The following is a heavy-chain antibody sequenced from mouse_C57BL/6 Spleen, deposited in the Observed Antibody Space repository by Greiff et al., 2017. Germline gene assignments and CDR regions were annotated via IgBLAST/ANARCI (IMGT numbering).Heavy chain of an antibody. CDR1: GYAFSSYW. J-gene: IGHJ1*03. D-gene: IGHD1-1*01. CDR2: IYPGDGDT. V-gene: IGHV1-80*01. CDR3: ARHYYGSWWYFDV. Sequence: VQLQQSGAELVKPGASVKISCKASGYAFSSYWMNWVKQRPGKGLEWIGQIYPGDGDTNYNGKFKGKATLTADKSSSTAYMQLSSLTSEDSAVYFCARHYYGSWWYFDVWGTGTTVTVSS.